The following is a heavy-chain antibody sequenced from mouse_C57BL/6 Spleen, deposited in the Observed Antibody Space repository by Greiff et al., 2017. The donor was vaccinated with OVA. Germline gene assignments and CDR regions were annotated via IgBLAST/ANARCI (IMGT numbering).Heavy chain of an antibody. CDR3: ARGRLEGPGYYFDY. Sequence: QVQLQQPGAELEKPGASVKLSCKASGYTFTSYWMHWVKQRPGRGLEWIGRIDPNSGGTKYNEKFKSKATLTVDKPSSTAYMQLSSLTSEDSAVDDCARGRLEGPGYYFDYWGQGTTLTVSA. J-gene: IGHJ2*01. CDR1: GYTFTSYW. CDR2: IDPNSGGT. D-gene: IGHD4-1*01. V-gene: IGHV1-72*01.